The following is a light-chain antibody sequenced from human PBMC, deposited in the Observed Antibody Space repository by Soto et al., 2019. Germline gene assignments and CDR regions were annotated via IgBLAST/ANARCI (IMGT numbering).Light chain of an antibody. CDR2: VAS. CDR1: QYISTY. CDR3: QESYSTS. J-gene: IGKJ1*01. V-gene: IGKV1-39*01. Sequence: IQLTHSTASLSASVAGSLVITCRASQYISTYLSWYQQKPGKAPKLLIYVASNLQSGVPSRFSGSGSGTDFTLSISSLQPEDIATYSCQESYSTSSGQGTNVDIK.